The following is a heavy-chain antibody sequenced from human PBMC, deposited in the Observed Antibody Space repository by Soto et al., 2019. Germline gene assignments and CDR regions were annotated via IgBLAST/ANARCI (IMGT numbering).Heavy chain of an antibody. CDR1: GDSVSSNSAA. D-gene: IGHD3-10*01. CDR2: TYYRSRWYN. CDR3: ARRPGRLSY. J-gene: IGHJ1*01. Sequence: QTISLTCAISGDSVSSNSAAWNWIRQSPSRGLEWLGRTYYRSRWYNDYAESVKSRITINPDTSKSLFSLQLNSVTPEDTAIYYCARRPGRLSYCGQGSPVIVSS. V-gene: IGHV6-1*01.